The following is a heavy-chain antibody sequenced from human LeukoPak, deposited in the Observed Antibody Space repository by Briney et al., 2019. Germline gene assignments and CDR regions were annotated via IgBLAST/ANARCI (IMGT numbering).Heavy chain of an antibody. J-gene: IGHJ6*02. Sequence: PGGSLRLSCAASGLTFSSYGMHWVRQAPGKGLEWVAVISYDGSNKYYADSVKGRFTISRDNSKNTLYLQMNSLRAEDTAVYYCAKDRAAAGPYYYGMDVWGQGTTVTVSS. V-gene: IGHV3-30*18. D-gene: IGHD6-13*01. CDR2: ISYDGSNK. CDR1: GLTFSSYG. CDR3: AKDRAAAGPYYYGMDV.